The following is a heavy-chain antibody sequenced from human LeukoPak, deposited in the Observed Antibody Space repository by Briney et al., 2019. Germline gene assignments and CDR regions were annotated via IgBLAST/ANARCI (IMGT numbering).Heavy chain of an antibody. D-gene: IGHD3-3*01. V-gene: IGHV4-39*02. CDR2: IDHSGTT. Sequence: SETLSLTCTVSGGSISSGGYYWGWIRQAPGQGLEWIGTIDHSGTTYYNPSLESRLTISRDTSKNHFSLKLNSVTAADTAVYYCARRFLTIDNWFDPWGQGTLVTVSS. J-gene: IGHJ5*02. CDR3: ARRFLTIDNWFDP. CDR1: GGSISSGGYY.